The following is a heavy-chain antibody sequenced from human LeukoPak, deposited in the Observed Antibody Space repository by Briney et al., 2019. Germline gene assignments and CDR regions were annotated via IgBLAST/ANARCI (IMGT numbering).Heavy chain of an antibody. CDR1: GGSVRAYY. Sequence: SETLSLTCAVYGGSVRAYYWSWIRQSPGKGLEWIGEIYHSGNTNYNPSLKSRVTISVDTSNNHFSLKLSSVTAADTAVYYCARGVSYYALTAGFDPWGQGTLVTVSS. D-gene: IGHD1-26*01. V-gene: IGHV4-34*01. J-gene: IGHJ5*02. CDR3: ARGVSYYALTAGFDP. CDR2: IYHSGNT.